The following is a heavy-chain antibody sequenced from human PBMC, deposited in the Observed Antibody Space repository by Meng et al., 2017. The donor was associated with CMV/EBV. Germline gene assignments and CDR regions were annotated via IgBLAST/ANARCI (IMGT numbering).Heavy chain of an antibody. CDR3: ARERGDDSGYNFDS. CDR2: IYSTGGT. D-gene: IGHD3-22*01. Sequence: QVQLQEWGPGLVKPSETLSLPCSVSGGFFSGFFWTWIRQPAGKGLEWIGRIYSTGGTNYNPSFESRVTISLDGSNNQFSLKLNSVTAADTAIYYCARERGDDSGYNFDSWGQGTLVTVSS. CDR1: GGFFSGFF. V-gene: IGHV4-4*07. J-gene: IGHJ4*02.